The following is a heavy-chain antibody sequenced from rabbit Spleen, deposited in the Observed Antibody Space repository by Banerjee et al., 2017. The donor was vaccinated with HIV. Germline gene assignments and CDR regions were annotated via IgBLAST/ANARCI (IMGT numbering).Heavy chain of an antibody. D-gene: IGHD8-1*01. V-gene: IGHV1S45*01. Sequence: QEQLVESGGGLVQPEGSLTLTCKASGLDFSSSYWICWVRQAPGKGLEWIACIDVGRSGFTYYANRAKGRFTISTTSSTTVTLQMTSLTVADTATYFCARDTGSSFSSYGMDLWGQGTLVTVS. CDR3: ARDTGSSFSSYGMDL. CDR1: GLDFSSSYW. J-gene: IGHJ6*01. CDR2: IDVGRSGFT.